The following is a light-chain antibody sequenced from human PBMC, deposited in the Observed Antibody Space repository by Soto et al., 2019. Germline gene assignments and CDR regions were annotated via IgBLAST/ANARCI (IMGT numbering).Light chain of an antibody. Sequence: EIVLTQSPGTLSLSPGERATLSCRASQSISSSYLAWYQQKPGQAPRLLIYAASSRATGIPDRFSGSGSGTDFTLTISRLEPEDFAVYYCQQYGTSPLTFGPGTTVDIK. V-gene: IGKV3-20*01. CDR1: QSISSSY. CDR3: QQYGTSPLT. J-gene: IGKJ3*01. CDR2: AAS.